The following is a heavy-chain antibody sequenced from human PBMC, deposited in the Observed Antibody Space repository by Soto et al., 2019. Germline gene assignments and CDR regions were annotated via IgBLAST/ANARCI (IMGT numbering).Heavy chain of an antibody. CDR2: ISYDGSNK. Sequence: GGSLRLSCAASGFTFSSYAMHWVRQAPGKGLEWVAVISYDGSNKYYADSVKGRFTISRDNSKNTLYLQMNSLRAEDTAVYYWARDALYYYDSSGLNWYFDLWGRGPLVTVSS. J-gene: IGHJ2*01. CDR1: GFTFSSYA. D-gene: IGHD3-22*01. CDR3: ARDALYYYDSSGLNWYFDL. V-gene: IGHV3-30-3*01.